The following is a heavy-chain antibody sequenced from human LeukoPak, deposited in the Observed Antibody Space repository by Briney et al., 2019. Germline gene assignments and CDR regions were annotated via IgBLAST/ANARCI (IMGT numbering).Heavy chain of an antibody. CDR2: ISSSGSTI. V-gene: IGHV3-48*03. J-gene: IGHJ5*02. D-gene: IGHD6-13*01. Sequence: GGSLRLSCAASGFTFSSYEMNWVRQAPGKGLEWVSYISSSGSTIYYADSVKGRFTISRDNAKNSLYLQMSSLRAEDTAVYYCAGSSSRFDPWGQGTLVTVSS. CDR1: GFTFSSYE. CDR3: AGSSSRFDP.